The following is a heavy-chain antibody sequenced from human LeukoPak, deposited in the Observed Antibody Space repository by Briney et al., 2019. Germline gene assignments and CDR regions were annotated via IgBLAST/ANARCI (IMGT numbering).Heavy chain of an antibody. CDR2: IYYSGST. Sequence: SETLSLTCTVSGGSISSYYWSWLRQPPGKGLEWIGYIYYSGSTNYNPSLKSRVTISVDTSKNQFSLKLSSVTAADTAVYYCARGRGSGSYYIGLFDYWGQGTLVTVSS. CDR3: ARGRGSGSYYIGLFDY. J-gene: IGHJ4*02. CDR1: GGSISSYY. V-gene: IGHV4-59*01. D-gene: IGHD3-10*01.